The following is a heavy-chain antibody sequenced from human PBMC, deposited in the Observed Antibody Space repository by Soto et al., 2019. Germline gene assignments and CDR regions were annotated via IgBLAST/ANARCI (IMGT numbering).Heavy chain of an antibody. V-gene: IGHV3-48*01. D-gene: IGHD1-1*01. Sequence: GGSLRLSCAASGFTFSSYSMNWVRQAPGKGLEWVSYISSSSSTIYYADSVKGRFTISRDNAKNSLYLQMNSLRAEDTAVYYCVRSRRGGDWNDPGYFDLWGRGTLVTVSS. J-gene: IGHJ2*01. CDR1: GFTFSSYS. CDR2: ISSSSSTI. CDR3: VRSRRGGDWNDPGYFDL.